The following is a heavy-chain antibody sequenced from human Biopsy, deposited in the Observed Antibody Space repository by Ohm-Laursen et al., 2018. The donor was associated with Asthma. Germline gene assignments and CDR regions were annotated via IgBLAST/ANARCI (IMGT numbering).Heavy chain of an antibody. Sequence: SLRLSCAATGFTLSSYAIHWVRQAPGKGLDWVSGINWNGGSTGYADSVKGRFTISRDNAKNSLYLQMNSLRAEDTALYHCGRDMGGFGSGWFPVEFWGQGTLVTVSS. CDR3: GRDMGGFGSGWFPVEF. CDR1: GFTLSSYA. D-gene: IGHD6-19*01. V-gene: IGHV3-20*01. CDR2: INWNGGST. J-gene: IGHJ4*02.